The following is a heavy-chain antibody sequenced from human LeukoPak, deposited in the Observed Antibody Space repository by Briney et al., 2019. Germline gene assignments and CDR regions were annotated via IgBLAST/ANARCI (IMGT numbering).Heavy chain of an antibody. Sequence: GGSLRLSCAASGFTFSSYAMHWVRQAPGKGLEWVAVISYDGSNKYYADSVKGRFTISRDNSKNTLYLQMNSLRAEDTAVYSCVKDQSGASVYYQYYNMDVWGKGTTVTVSS. V-gene: IGHV3-30*04. CDR2: ISYDGSNK. D-gene: IGHD3-10*01. CDR1: GFTFSSYA. CDR3: VKDQSGASVYYQYYNMDV. J-gene: IGHJ6*03.